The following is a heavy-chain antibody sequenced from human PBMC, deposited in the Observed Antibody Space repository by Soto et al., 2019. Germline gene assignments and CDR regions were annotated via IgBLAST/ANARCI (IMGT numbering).Heavy chain of an antibody. V-gene: IGHV4-31*03. D-gene: IGHD1-20*01. CDR3: ARITLLPPDWYVDL. CDR1: GGSISVGSYY. Sequence: QVQLQESGPGLVKPSQTLSLTCTVSGGSISVGSYYWSWIRQHPGKGLEWIGYIDYTGRTYYTPSLRGRVTISVYTSKNPFSLKLSSVTAADTAFCDCARITLLPPDWYVDLLGLGTLVTVSS. J-gene: IGHJ2*01. CDR2: IDYTGRT.